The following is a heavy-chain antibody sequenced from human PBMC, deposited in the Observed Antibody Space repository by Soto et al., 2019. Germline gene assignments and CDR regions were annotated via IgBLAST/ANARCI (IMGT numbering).Heavy chain of an antibody. J-gene: IGHJ5*02. CDR1: GGTFSSYA. Sequence: ASVKVSCKASGGTFSSYAISWVRQAPGQGLEWMGGIIPIFGTANYAQKFQGRVTITADESTSTAYMELSSLRSEDTAVYYCARGWSKLGYCSGGSCYYNWFDPWGQGTLVTVSS. V-gene: IGHV1-69*13. CDR2: IIPIFGTA. CDR3: ARGWSKLGYCSGGSCYYNWFDP. D-gene: IGHD2-15*01.